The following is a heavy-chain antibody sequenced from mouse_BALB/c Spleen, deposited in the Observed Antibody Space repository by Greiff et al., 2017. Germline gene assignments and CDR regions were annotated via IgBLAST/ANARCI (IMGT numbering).Heavy chain of an antibody. CDR3: ARSYYGSSSPFDY. V-gene: IGHV5-17*02. Sequence: DVKLVESGGGLVQPGGSRKLSCAASGFTFSSFGMHWVRQAPEKGLEWVAYISSGSSTIYYADTVKGRFTISRDNPKNTLFLQMTSLRSEDTAMYYCARSYYGSSSPFDYWGQGTTLTVSS. CDR2: ISSGSSTI. D-gene: IGHD1-1*01. CDR1: GFTFSSFG. J-gene: IGHJ2*01.